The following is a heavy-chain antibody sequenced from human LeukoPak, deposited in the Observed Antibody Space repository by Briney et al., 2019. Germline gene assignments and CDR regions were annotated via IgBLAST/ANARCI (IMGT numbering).Heavy chain of an antibody. J-gene: IGHJ6*03. D-gene: IGHD2-2*01. CDR2: ISWNSGSI. CDR1: GFTLDDYG. V-gene: IGHV3-9*03. Sequence: PGGSLRLPCAASGFTLDDYGMSWVRQAPGKGLEWVSGISWNSGSIGYADSVKGRFTISRDNAKNSLYLQMNSLRAKDMALYYCAKDRTSAPDYYYMDVWGKGTTVTVSS. CDR3: AKDRTSAPDYYYMDV.